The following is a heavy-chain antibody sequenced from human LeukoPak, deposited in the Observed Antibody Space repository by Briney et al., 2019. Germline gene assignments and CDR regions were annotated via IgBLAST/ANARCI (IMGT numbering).Heavy chain of an antibody. CDR1: GYTLTGYY. J-gene: IGHJ4*02. Sequence: ASVKVSCKASGYTLTGYYMHWVRPAPGQGLEWMGIINPSGGRTSYAQKFQGRVTMTRDTSTSTVYMELSSLRSEDTAVYYCARDQRYYDSSGHLDYWGQGTLVTVSS. CDR3: ARDQRYYDSSGHLDY. CDR2: INPSGGRT. D-gene: IGHD3-22*01. V-gene: IGHV1-46*01.